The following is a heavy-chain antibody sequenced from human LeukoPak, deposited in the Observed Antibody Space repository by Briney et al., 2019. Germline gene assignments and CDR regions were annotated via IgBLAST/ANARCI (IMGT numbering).Heavy chain of an antibody. V-gene: IGHV4-4*02. Sequence: SETLSLTCAVSGGSISSSNWWSWVRQPPGKGLEWIGEIYHSGSTNYNPSLKSRVTISVDKSKNQFSLQLNSVTPEDTAVYYCARARRIAAAYYYYYYMDVWGKGTTVTVSS. CDR3: ARARRIAAAYYYYYYMDV. CDR1: GGSISSSNW. D-gene: IGHD6-13*01. CDR2: IYHSGST. J-gene: IGHJ6*03.